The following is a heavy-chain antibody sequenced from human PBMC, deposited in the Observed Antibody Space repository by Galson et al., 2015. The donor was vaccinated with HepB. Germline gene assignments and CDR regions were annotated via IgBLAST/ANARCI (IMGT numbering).Heavy chain of an antibody. Sequence: SLRLSCAASGFSFSSYSMSWVRQTPEKGLEWVSSISSSSIFMYYADSVKGRFTVSRDNAKKSLFLQMNSLRAEDTAVYYCARTTLDTYNSYDWDLGYWGQGTLVTVSS. CDR1: GFSFSSYS. D-gene: IGHD3-16*01. CDR3: ARTTLDTYNSYDWDLGY. CDR2: ISSSSIFM. J-gene: IGHJ4*02. V-gene: IGHV3-21*01.